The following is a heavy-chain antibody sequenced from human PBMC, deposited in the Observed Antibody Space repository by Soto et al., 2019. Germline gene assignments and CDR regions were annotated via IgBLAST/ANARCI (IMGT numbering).Heavy chain of an antibody. CDR3: ARTFLRKDGYNTWSYYGMDV. D-gene: IGHD5-12*01. CDR2: IYPGDSDT. V-gene: IGHV5-51*01. J-gene: IGHJ6*04. CDR1: GNRFTSYR. Sequence: PGESLKSSRKGSGNRFTSYRISWLRQMPGKDLAWMGIIYPGDSDTRYSPSFQGKVTIPAEKSISTAYLQGSSLKASDTAMYYCARTFLRKDGYNTWSYYGMDVWGKGTTV.